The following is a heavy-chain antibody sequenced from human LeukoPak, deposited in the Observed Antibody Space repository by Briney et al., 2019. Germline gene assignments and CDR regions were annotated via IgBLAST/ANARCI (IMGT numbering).Heavy chain of an antibody. CDR1: GFTFSSSA. J-gene: IGHJ4*02. D-gene: IGHD6-19*01. Sequence: GGSLRLSCAASGFTFSSSAMSWVRQAPGKGLEWVSTISGGAGSTCYADSVKGRFTISRDNSKNTLYVQMNSLRAEDTAVYYCAKVTRIAVARDYFDYWGQGTLVTVSS. V-gene: IGHV3-23*01. CDR2: ISGGAGST. CDR3: AKVTRIAVARDYFDY.